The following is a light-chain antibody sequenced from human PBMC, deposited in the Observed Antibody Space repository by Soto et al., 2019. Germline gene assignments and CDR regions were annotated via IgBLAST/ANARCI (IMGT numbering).Light chain of an antibody. CDR1: SSDVGSYNY. CDR2: DVS. J-gene: IGLJ1*01. V-gene: IGLV2-14*03. CDR3: SSYTTSSTYV. Sequence: QSVLTQPASVSGSPGQSITISCTGTSSDVGSYNYVSWYQHHPGIAPKVMIYDVSKRPSGVSNRFSGSKSGSTASLTISGLQAEDEADYYCSSYTTSSTYVFGTGTRSPS.